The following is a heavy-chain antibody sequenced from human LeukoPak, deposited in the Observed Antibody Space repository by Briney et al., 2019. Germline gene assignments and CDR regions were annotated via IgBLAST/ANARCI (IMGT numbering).Heavy chain of an antibody. CDR3: ARGRPRSLIVGTTRRSRAFDI. D-gene: IGHD1-26*01. V-gene: IGHV4-4*02. J-gene: IGHJ3*02. CDR1: GGTISTAHW. CDR2: IYHRGNS. Sequence: SGTLSLACAVSGGTISTAHWWNWVRQSPGKGLEWIGEIYHRGNSNYNPSLKSRVSISVDTSKNQFSLRLSSVTAADTAVFYCARGRPRSLIVGTTRRSRAFDIWGQGTMVTVSS.